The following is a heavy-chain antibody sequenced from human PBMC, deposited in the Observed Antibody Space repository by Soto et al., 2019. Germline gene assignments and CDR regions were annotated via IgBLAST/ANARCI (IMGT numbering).Heavy chain of an antibody. D-gene: IGHD2-2*01. CDR1: GGSISSGGYS. Sequence: PSETLSLTCAVSGGSISSGGYSWSWIRQPPGKGLEWIGYIYHRRSTYYNPSLKSRVTISVDRSKNQFSLKLSSGTAADTAVYYCARVPDRWGQGTLVTVSS. V-gene: IGHV4-30-2*01. CDR3: ARVPDR. J-gene: IGHJ5*02. CDR2: IYHRRST.